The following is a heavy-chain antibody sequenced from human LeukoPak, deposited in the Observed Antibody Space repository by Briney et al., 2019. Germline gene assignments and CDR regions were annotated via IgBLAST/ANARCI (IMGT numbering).Heavy chain of an antibody. D-gene: IGHD6-13*01. CDR2: ISGSGGYT. Sequence: GSLRLSCTASGFTFGDYAMSWFRQAPGKGLEWVSGISGSGGYTYYADSVKGRVTISRDNSKNTLYLQMSSLRAEDTAVYYCAKGGSSWSEIDYWGQGTLVTVSS. J-gene: IGHJ4*02. V-gene: IGHV3-23*01. CDR1: GFTFGDYA. CDR3: AKGGSSWSEIDY.